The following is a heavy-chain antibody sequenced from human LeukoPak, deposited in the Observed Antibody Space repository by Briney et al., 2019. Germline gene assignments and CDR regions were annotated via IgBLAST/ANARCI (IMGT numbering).Heavy chain of an antibody. V-gene: IGHV3-23*01. D-gene: IGHD3-22*01. CDR2: ISGSGGST. CDR1: GFTFSSYG. Sequence: GGALRLSCAASGFTFSSYGMSWGRQAPGEGLGWGSAISGSGGSTYYADSVKGRFTISRDNSKNTLYLQMNSLRAEDTAVHYCAKDGYEWGQGTLVTVSS. CDR3: AKDGYE. J-gene: IGHJ4*02.